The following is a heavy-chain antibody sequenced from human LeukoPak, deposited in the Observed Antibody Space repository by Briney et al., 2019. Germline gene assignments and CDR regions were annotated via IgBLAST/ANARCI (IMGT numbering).Heavy chain of an antibody. D-gene: IGHD6-19*01. V-gene: IGHV1-69*05. J-gene: IGHJ1*01. CDR2: IIPIFDTA. CDR1: GGTFSSYA. Sequence: ASVKVSCKASGGTFSSYAISWVRQAPGQGLEWMGRIIPIFDTANYAQKFQGRVTITTDESTSTAYMELSSLRSEDTAVYYCALSSPYSSGWYPYFQHWGQGTLVTVSS. CDR3: ALSSPYSSGWYPYFQH.